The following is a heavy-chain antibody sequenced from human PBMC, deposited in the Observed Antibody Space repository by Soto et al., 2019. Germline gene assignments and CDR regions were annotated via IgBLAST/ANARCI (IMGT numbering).Heavy chain of an antibody. CDR2: SIVGSGNT. J-gene: IGHJ4*02. CDR1: GFTCTSSA. CDR3: AADLDGSGSYHN. D-gene: IGHD3-10*01. Sequence: SVTVSCKSSGFTCTSSAVQWVRQASGQRLAWIGWSIVGSGNTNYAQKLQERVTITRDMSTRTAYMELSSLRSEDTAVYYCAADLDGSGSYHNWGQGTLVTVSS. V-gene: IGHV1-58*01.